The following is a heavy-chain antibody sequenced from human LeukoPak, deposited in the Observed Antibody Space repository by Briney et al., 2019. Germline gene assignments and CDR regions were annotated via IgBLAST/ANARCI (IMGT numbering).Heavy chain of an antibody. Sequence: SKTLSLTCTVSGGSISSGSYYWSWIRQPAGKGLEWIGRIYTSGSTNYNPSLKSRVTISVGTSKNQFSLKLSSVTAADTAVYYCARDSPNLVTYYYDSSGYYDGDWFDPWGQGTPVTVSS. D-gene: IGHD3-22*01. J-gene: IGHJ5*02. CDR2: IYTSGST. CDR3: ARDSPNLVTYYYDSSGYYDGDWFDP. CDR1: GGSISSGSYY. V-gene: IGHV4-61*02.